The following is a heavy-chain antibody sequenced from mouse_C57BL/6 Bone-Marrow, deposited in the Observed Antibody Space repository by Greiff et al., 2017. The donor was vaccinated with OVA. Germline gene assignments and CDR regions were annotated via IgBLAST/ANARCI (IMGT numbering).Heavy chain of an antibody. CDR2: IYPRSGNT. D-gene: IGHD1-1*01. CDR3: AGDYYGSSYGWDFDV. CDR1: GYTFTSYG. J-gene: IGHJ1*03. V-gene: IGHV1-81*01. Sequence: VKLMESGAELARPGASVKLSCKASGYTFTSYGISWVKQSTGQGLEWIGEIYPRSGNTYYNEKFKGKATLTADKSSSTAYMELRSLTSEDSAVYVCAGDYYGSSYGWDFDVWGTGTSVTVSS.